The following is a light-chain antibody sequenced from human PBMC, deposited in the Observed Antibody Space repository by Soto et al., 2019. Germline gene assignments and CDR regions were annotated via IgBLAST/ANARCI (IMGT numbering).Light chain of an antibody. CDR3: HQYGTSPQT. J-gene: IGKJ1*01. V-gene: IGKV3-20*01. CDR2: DAS. Sequence: EIVLTQSPDTLSLSPGERPTLSCGASQSVGNNFLAWYQQKPGQAPTLLIYDASSRASGLPDRFSGSGSETDFTLTVSRLELEDFAVYFCHQYGTSPQTFGQGTKVDIK. CDR1: QSVGNNF.